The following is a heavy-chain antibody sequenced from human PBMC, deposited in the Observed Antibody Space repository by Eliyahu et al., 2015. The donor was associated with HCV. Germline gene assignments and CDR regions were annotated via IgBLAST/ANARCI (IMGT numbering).Heavy chain of an antibody. CDR3: AKDSGYDYSPH. CDR2: ISGTGTIT. J-gene: IGHJ4*02. CDR1: GFIFNNYA. D-gene: IGHD5-12*01. Sequence: EVQVAESGGGLVQPGGSIRLSCVASGFIFNNYAMNWVRQAPGKGLGWVSAISGTGTITYYADSVKGRFTISRDNSKNTLYLQMHNLRADDTALYYCAKDSGYDYSPHWGQGTLVTVSS. V-gene: IGHV3-23*04.